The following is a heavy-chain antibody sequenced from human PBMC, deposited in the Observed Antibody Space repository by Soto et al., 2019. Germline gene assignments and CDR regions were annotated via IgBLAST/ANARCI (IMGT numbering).Heavy chain of an antibody. CDR1: GGSINSYY. D-gene: IGHD6-19*01. V-gene: IGHV4-59*08. CDR2: IYYSGRT. Sequence: QVQLQESGPGLVRPSETLSLTCSVSGGSINSYYWGWIRQPPGMGLEWVGYIYYSGRTNFKPSLRGRVTISLDASSNQFSLELRSLTAADTALYYCARAGAKGDSPAGAFDIWGQGTMVTVSS. CDR3: ARAGAKGDSPAGAFDI. J-gene: IGHJ3*02.